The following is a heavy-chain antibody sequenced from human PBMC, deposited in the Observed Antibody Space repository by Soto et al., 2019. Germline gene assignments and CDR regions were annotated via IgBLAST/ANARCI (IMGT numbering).Heavy chain of an antibody. Sequence: QVQLQESGPGLVKPSQTLSLTCTVSGGSISSGDYYWSWIRQPPGKGLEWIGYIYYSGSTYYNPSHKSRVTLSVDTSKDQFSLKLSSVTAADTAVYYCAREYCSGGSCYFNYYYGIDVWGQGTTVTVSS. CDR2: IYYSGST. CDR3: AREYCSGGSCYFNYYYGIDV. J-gene: IGHJ6*02. D-gene: IGHD2-15*01. V-gene: IGHV4-30-4*01. CDR1: GGSISSGDYY.